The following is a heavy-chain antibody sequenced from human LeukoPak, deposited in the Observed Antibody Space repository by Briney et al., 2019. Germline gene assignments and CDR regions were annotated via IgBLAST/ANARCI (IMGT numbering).Heavy chain of an antibody. CDR2: TYYRSKWYN. Sequence: SQTLSLTCAISGDSDSSNSAAWNWIRQSPSRGLEWLGRTYYRSKWYNDYAVSVKSRITINPDTSKNQFSLQLNSVTPEDTAVYYCARGACGGDCYSGYYHGMDVWGQGTTVTVSS. V-gene: IGHV6-1*01. CDR1: GDSDSSNSAA. J-gene: IGHJ6*02. D-gene: IGHD2-21*02. CDR3: ARGACGGDCYSGYYHGMDV.